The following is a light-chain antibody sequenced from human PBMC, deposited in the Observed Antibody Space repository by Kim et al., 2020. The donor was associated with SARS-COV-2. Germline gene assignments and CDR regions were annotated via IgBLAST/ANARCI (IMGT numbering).Light chain of an antibody. CDR2: GAS. CDR3: QQYDNWPMYT. J-gene: IGKJ2*01. Sequence: EIVMTQSPATLSVSPGERATLSCRASQSVSSNLAWYQQKPGQAPRLLIHGASTRAIGIPPRFSGSGSGTEFTLTISSLHSEDFAVYYCQQYDNWPMYTFGQGTKLEI. V-gene: IGKV3-15*01. CDR1: QSVSSN.